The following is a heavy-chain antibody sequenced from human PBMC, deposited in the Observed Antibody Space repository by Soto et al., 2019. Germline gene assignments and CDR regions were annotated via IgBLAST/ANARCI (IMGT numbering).Heavy chain of an antibody. J-gene: IGHJ6*02. V-gene: IGHV1-2*04. D-gene: IGHD2-8*01. CDR2: INPNSGGT. CDR1: GYAFTGYY. Sequence: GASVKVCSKASGYAFTGYYRHWVRQAPGQGLEWMGWINPNSGGTNYAQKFQGWVTMTRDTSISTAYMELSRLRSDDTAVYYCAREGARGYCTNGVCPTDFYYYGMDVWGQGTTVTVSS. CDR3: AREGARGYCTNGVCPTDFYYYGMDV.